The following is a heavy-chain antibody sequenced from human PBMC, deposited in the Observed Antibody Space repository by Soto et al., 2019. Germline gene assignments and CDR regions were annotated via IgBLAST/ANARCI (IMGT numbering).Heavy chain of an antibody. J-gene: IGHJ4*02. Sequence: EVQLVESGGGLVQPGGSLRLSCAASGFTFSSYWLHWVRQAPGKGLEWVSRINTDGTSTSYADSLKGRFTISRDNAKNTLYLQMNSLRAEDTAVYYCTRAGRYRSDYWGQGTLVTGSS. CDR1: GFTFSSYW. CDR3: TRAGRYRSDY. D-gene: IGHD1-26*01. V-gene: IGHV3-74*01. CDR2: INTDGTST.